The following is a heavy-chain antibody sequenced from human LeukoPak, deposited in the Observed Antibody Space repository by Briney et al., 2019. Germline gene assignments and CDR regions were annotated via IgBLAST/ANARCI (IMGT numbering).Heavy chain of an antibody. CDR3: ARVRSSSWGGDYFDY. V-gene: IGHV1-18*01. D-gene: IGHD6-13*01. J-gene: IGHJ4*02. CDR1: GYTFTTYG. CDR2: ISAYNGNT. Sequence: ASVKVSCKASGYTFTTYGISWVRQAPGQGLEWMGWISAYNGNTNYAQKLQGRVTMTTDTSTTTAYMELRSLRSDDTAVYCCARVRSSSWGGDYFDYWGQGTLVTVSS.